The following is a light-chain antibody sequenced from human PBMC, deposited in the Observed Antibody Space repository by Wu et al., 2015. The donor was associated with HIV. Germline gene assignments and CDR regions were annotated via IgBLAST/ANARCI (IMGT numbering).Light chain of an antibody. CDR1: QSVSSSY. V-gene: IGKV3-20*01. CDR2: GAS. Sequence: EIVLTQSPGTLSLSPGESATLSCRASQSVSSSYLAWYQQKPGQAPRLLIYGASSRATDIPDRFSGSGSGTDFTLTISRLEPEDFAVYYCQQYGGSPTVTFGGGTKVE. J-gene: IGKJ4*01. CDR3: QQYGGSPTVT.